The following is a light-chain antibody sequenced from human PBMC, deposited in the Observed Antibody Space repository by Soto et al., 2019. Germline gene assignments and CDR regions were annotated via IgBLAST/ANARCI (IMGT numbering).Light chain of an antibody. Sequence: QSVLTQPTSVSGSPGQSVTISCTGSSSDVGAYNYVSWYQQHPGKAPKLMIYDVYARPSGVSFRFSGSKSGNTASLTISGLQDEDEADYYCSSYTLTGTYIFGPGTQLTVL. V-gene: IGLV2-14*03. CDR3: SSYTLTGTYI. CDR1: SSDVGAYNY. J-gene: IGLJ1*01. CDR2: DVY.